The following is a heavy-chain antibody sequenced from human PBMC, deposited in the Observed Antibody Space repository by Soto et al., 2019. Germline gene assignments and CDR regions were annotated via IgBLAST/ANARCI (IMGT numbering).Heavy chain of an antibody. V-gene: IGHV3-23*01. CDR1: GFPFSSYA. Sequence: GGSLRLSCAASGFPFSSYAMSWVRQTPEKGLEWVAGISGGGNDRYYADFVQGRFTFSRDNSKSTVYLELNNLSAEDTAVYHCAKNQGVELVPLATVDWFDPWGQGSVVTVSS. D-gene: IGHD1-26*01. CDR2: ISGGGNDR. CDR3: AKNQGVELVPLATVDWFDP. J-gene: IGHJ5*02.